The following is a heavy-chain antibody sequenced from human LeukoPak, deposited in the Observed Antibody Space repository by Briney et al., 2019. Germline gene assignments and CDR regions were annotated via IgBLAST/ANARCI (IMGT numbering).Heavy chain of an antibody. CDR1: GDTFSSYY. V-gene: IGHV1-2*02. CDR3: ARDHNWGPDY. D-gene: IGHD7-27*01. CDR2: INPNSGGT. Sequence: ASVKVSCKASGDTFSSYYMHWVRQAPGQGPEWMGWINPNSGGTNYAQKFQGRVTMTRDTSISTAYMELSRLTSDDTAVYYCARDHNWGPDYWGQGTLVSVSS. J-gene: IGHJ4*02.